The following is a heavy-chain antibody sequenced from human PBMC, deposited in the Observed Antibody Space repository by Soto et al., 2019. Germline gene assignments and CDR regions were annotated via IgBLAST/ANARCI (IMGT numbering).Heavy chain of an antibody. CDR3: ARQGFGATHGLVDV. Sequence: SETLSLTCTVSGASISGYHWSWIRQFPGKGLECPGYISYSGATNYNPSLKSRVTMSIDTSKNQFSLKLTSVTVADTALYYCARQGFGATHGLVDVWGQGTTVTVSS. CDR1: GASISGYH. J-gene: IGHJ6*02. CDR2: ISYSGAT. V-gene: IGHV4-59*08. D-gene: IGHD3-10*01.